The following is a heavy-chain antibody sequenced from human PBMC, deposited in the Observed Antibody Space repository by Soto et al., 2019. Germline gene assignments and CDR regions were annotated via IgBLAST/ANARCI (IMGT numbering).Heavy chain of an antibody. CDR1: GYTFTSYY. CDR3: AREVAVAVEAFDI. V-gene: IGHV1-46*04. D-gene: IGHD6-19*01. J-gene: IGHJ3*02. Sequence: ASVKVSCKASGYTFTSYYMHWVRQAPGQGLEWMGIINPSGGSTSYADSVKGRFTISRDNSKNTLYLQMNSLRAEDTAVYYCAREVAVAVEAFDIWGQGTMVTVSS. CDR2: INPSGGST.